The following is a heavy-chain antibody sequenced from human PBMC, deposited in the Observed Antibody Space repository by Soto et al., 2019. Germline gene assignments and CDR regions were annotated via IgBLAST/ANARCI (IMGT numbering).Heavy chain of an antibody. CDR1: GYSFTSYW. V-gene: IGHV5-10-1*01. Sequence: GESLKISCKGSGYSFTSYWISWVRQMPEKGLEWMGRIDPSDSYTNYSPSFQGHVTISADKSISTAYLQWSSLKASDTAMYYCASSPRGYCSSTSCRELGNYYGMDVWGQGT. J-gene: IGHJ6*02. CDR3: ASSPRGYCSSTSCRELGNYYGMDV. D-gene: IGHD2-2*01. CDR2: IDPSDSYT.